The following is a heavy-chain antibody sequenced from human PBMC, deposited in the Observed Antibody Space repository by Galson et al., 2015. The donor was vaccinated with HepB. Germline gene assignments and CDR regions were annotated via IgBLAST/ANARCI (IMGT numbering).Heavy chain of an antibody. CDR3: ARGFLTAADT. V-gene: IGHV3-74*01. CDR1: GFTFSSCW. J-gene: IGHJ5*02. D-gene: IGHD6-13*01. CDR2: INSDGSII. Sequence: SLRLSCAASGFTFSSCWMYWVRHAPGKGLMWVSRINSDGSIINYADSVKGRFTISRDNAKNTLYLQMNSLRAEDTAVYYCARGFLTAADTWGQGTLVTVSS.